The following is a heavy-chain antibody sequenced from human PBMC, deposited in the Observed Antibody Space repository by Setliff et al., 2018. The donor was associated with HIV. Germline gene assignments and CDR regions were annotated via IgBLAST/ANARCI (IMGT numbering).Heavy chain of an antibody. CDR3: ARESPSSSWYWSY. CDR2: INHRGST. J-gene: IGHJ4*02. CDR1: GGSFSDYY. V-gene: IGHV4-34*01. D-gene: IGHD6-13*01. Sequence: TSETLSLTCAVYGGSFSDYYWTWIRQSPGKGLEWIGEINHRGSTNYNPSLKSRVTVSVDTSKNQFSLKLGSVTAADTAVYYCARESPSSSWYWSYWGQGTLVTVSS.